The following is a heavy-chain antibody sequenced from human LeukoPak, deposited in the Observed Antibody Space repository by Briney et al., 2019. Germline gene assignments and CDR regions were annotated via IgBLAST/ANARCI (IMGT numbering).Heavy chain of an antibody. V-gene: IGHV3-23*01. Sequence: GGSLRLSCAASGFTFSSYAMSWVRQAPGKGLEWVSAISYSGDNTNYADSVKGRFTISRDNSKNTLYLQMNSLGAEDTGVYYCAKDHEYRYYYDSSGHYYNYWGQGTLVTVSS. CDR1: GFTFSSYA. CDR3: AKDHEYRYYYDSSGHYYNY. J-gene: IGHJ4*02. CDR2: ISYSGDNT. D-gene: IGHD3-22*01.